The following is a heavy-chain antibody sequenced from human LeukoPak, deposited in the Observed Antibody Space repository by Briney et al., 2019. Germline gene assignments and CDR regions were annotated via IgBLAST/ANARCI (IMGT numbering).Heavy chain of an antibody. Sequence: SETLSLTCIVSGGSIRTSSYYWGWIRQTPGKGLKWIGSIHYSGSTYYNPSLKSRVTISVESTQFSLNLMSVTPADTATYYCARDDAASYYSWFGTWGQGILVTVSS. D-gene: IGHD1-26*01. CDR2: IHYSGST. CDR1: GGSIRTSSYY. V-gene: IGHV4-39*07. CDR3: ARDDAASYYSWFGT. J-gene: IGHJ5*02.